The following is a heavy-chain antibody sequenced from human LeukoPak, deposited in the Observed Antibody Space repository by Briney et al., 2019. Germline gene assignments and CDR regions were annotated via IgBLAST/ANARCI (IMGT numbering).Heavy chain of an antibody. CDR1: GRSFSGYY. CDR3: ASWLGY. V-gene: IGHV4-34*01. Sequence: PSETLSLTCAVYGRSFSGYYWSWIRQPPGKGLEWIGEINHSGSTNYNPSLKSRVTISVDTSKNQFSLKLSSVTAADTAVYYCASWLGYWGQGTLVTVSS. J-gene: IGHJ4*02. CDR2: INHSGST. D-gene: IGHD3-22*01.